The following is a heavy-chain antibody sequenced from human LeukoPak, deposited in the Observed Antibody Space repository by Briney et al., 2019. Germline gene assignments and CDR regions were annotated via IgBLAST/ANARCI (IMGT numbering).Heavy chain of an antibody. V-gene: IGHV3-30-3*01. CDR1: GFTFSSYA. CDR3: ARDWGSSWRAAFDI. J-gene: IGHJ3*02. Sequence: PGGSLRLSCAASGFTFSSYAMHWVRQAPGKGLEWVAVISYDGSNKYYADSVKGRFTISRDNSKNTLYLQMNSLRAEDTAVYYCARDWGSSWRAAFDIWGQGTMVTVSS. D-gene: IGHD6-13*01. CDR2: ISYDGSNK.